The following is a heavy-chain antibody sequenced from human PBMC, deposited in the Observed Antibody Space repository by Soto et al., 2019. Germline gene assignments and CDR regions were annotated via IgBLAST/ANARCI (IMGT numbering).Heavy chain of an antibody. D-gene: IGHD3-22*01. CDR3: GVVVFITCFEY. V-gene: IGHV3-7*01. J-gene: IGHJ4*02. CDR2: INQVGSEA. CDR1: GITFNNHW. Sequence: EVQLVESGGGLVQPGGSLRLSCAASGITFNNHWMSWVRQAPGKGLEWVANINQVGSEAYYVDSVKGRFTVSRDNAKNSLYLQMNSLRAEDTAVYYCGVVVFITCFEYWGQGTMVTVSS.